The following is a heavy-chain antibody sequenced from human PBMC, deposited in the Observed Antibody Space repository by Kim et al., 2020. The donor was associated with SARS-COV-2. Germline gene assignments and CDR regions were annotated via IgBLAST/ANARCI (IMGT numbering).Heavy chain of an antibody. Sequence: QTPGNVLEWIGEVFYTGSANYNPSLKSRVTMSVDTSKKQVSLRLTSVTAADTALYYCARNEAGAYYFDYWGQGTLVTVSS. CDR2: VFYTGSA. J-gene: IGHJ4*02. V-gene: IGHV4-28*01. D-gene: IGHD6-13*01. CDR3: ARNEAGAYYFDY.